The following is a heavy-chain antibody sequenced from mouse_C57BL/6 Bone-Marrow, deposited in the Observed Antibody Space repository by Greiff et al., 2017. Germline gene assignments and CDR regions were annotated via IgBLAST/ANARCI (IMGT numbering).Heavy chain of an antibody. CDR3: ARTPYSYAMDY. V-gene: IGHV5-17*01. D-gene: IGHD2-10*01. CDR2: ISSGSSTI. J-gene: IGHJ4*01. CDR1: GFTFSDYG. Sequence: EVHLVESGGGLVKPGGSLKLSCAASGFTFSDYGMHWVRQAPEKGLEWVAYISSGSSTIYYADTVKGRFTISRDNAKNTLFLQMTSLRSEDTAMYYCARTPYSYAMDYGGQGTSVTVSS.